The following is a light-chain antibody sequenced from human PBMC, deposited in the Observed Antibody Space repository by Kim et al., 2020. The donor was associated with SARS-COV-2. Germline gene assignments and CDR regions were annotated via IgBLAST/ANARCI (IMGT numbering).Light chain of an antibody. Sequence: DIQMTQSPSSLSASVGDRVTITCRASQTINTYLNWYQQKPGKAPILLIYDASSLQSGVPSRFSGSTSGTVFILTISCLQPEDFATYYCQQSFNTPHTFGQGTKLEI. CDR2: DAS. CDR1: QTINTY. V-gene: IGKV1-39*01. J-gene: IGKJ2*01. CDR3: QQSFNTPHT.